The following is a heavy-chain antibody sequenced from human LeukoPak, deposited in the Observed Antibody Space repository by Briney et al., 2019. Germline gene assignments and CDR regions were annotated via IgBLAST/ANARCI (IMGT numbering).Heavy chain of an antibody. CDR2: IIPILGIA. V-gene: IGHV1-69*04. CDR1: GGTFSSYA. J-gene: IGHJ4*02. CDR3: ATFQNYGDYASIDY. D-gene: IGHD4-17*01. Sequence: SVKVSCKASGGTFSSYAISWVRQAPGQGLEWMGRIIPILGIANYAQKFQGRVTITADKSTSTAYMELSSLRSEDTAVYYCATFQNYGDYASIDYWGQGTLVTVSS.